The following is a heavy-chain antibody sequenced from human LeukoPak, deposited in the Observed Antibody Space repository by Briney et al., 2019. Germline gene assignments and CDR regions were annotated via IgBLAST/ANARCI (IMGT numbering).Heavy chain of an antibody. CDR3: ARDPTSSGWYRFHWFDP. Sequence: PGGSLRLSCAASGFTFSSYGMHWVRQAPGKGLEWVAFIRYDGSNKYYADSVKGRFTISRDNSKNTLYLQMNSLRAEDTAVYYCARDPTSSGWYRFHWFDPWGQGTLVTVSS. V-gene: IGHV3-30*02. J-gene: IGHJ5*02. D-gene: IGHD6-19*01. CDR2: IRYDGSNK. CDR1: GFTFSSYG.